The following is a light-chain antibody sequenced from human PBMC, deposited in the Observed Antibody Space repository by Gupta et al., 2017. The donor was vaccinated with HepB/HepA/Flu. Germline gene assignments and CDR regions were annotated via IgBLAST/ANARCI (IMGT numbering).Light chain of an antibody. V-gene: IGKV2-30*02. CDR2: KVS. CDR1: QSLVHGDGNTY. Sequence: VAMTQSPLSLPVTLGQPASISCRSSQSLVHGDGNTYLNWFQQRPGQSPRRLIYKVSNRDSGVRDRFSGSGSGTDFTLRISRVEADDVGVYYCMQGTYWPYTFGQGTKLEIK. CDR3: MQGTYWPYT. J-gene: IGKJ2*01.